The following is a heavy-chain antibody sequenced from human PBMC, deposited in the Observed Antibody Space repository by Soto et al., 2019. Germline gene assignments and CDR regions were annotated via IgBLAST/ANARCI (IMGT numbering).Heavy chain of an antibody. CDR3: ARGGASSKWFAP. J-gene: IGHJ5*02. CDR1: GGSITSGGSF. CDR2: IGYSGAT. Sequence: PSETLSLTCTVSGGSITSGGSFWSWIRQHPGKGPGSIAFIGYSGATSYNPSLASGVTISDDTYQSQFSLNMRSVTAAHTAVYYCARGGASSKWFAPWGQGTLVTVSS. V-gene: IGHV4-31*03. D-gene: IGHD2-15*01.